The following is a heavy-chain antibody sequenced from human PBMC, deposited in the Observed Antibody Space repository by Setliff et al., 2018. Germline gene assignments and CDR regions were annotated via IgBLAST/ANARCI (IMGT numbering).Heavy chain of an antibody. CDR2: IYPGDSIT. V-gene: IGHV5-51*01. CDR3: ARHPYYYGSGTYLDNNNRWFDP. Sequence: ESLKISCKGSGYSFSTCWIGWVRQMPGKGLEWMGIIYPGDSITRYSPSFQGQVTISVDKSIHTAYLQWSSLRASDTAIYYCARHPYYYGSGTYLDNNNRWFDPWGQGTLVTVSS. CDR1: GYSFSTCW. J-gene: IGHJ5*02. D-gene: IGHD3-10*01.